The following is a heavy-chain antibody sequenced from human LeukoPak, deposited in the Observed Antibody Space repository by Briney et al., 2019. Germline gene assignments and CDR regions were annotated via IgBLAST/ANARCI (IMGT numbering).Heavy chain of an antibody. Sequence: PGGSLRLSCAASGFTFSNYGMHWVRQAPGKGLEWVTFIRYDGSNKYYADSVKGRFTISRDNSKNTLYLQMNSLRVEDTAVYYCARGPLWFGHNRIRGAFDIWGQGTMVTVSS. J-gene: IGHJ3*02. CDR2: IRYDGSNK. D-gene: IGHD3-10*01. CDR1: GFTFSNYG. V-gene: IGHV3-30*02. CDR3: ARGPLWFGHNRIRGAFDI.